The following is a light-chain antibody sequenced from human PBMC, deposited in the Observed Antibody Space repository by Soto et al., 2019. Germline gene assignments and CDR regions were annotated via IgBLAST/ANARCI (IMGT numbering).Light chain of an antibody. CDR1: SSDVGNYNY. CDR2: DVA. J-gene: IGLJ1*01. CDR3: SSYTSSSTYV. Sequence: QSVLTQPASVSGSPGQSITISCTGTSSDVGNYNYVSWYQQHPGKAPKLMIYDVANRPSGVSNRFSGSKSDNTASLTISGLQAEDEADYYCSSYTSSSTYVFGTGTKLTVL. V-gene: IGLV2-14*01.